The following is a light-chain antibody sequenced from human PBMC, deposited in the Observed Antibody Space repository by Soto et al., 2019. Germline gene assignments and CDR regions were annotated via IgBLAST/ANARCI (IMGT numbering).Light chain of an antibody. CDR2: GAS. V-gene: IGKV3-20*01. CDR3: QQCNNWPLT. CDR1: QSVSSSD. J-gene: IGKJ1*01. Sequence: EIVLTQSPGTLSLSPGERATLSCRASQSVSSSDLAWYQQKPGQAPRLLIYGASSRATGIPDRFSGSGSGTDFTLTISSLQSEDFAVYYCQQCNNWPLTFGQGTRVEIK.